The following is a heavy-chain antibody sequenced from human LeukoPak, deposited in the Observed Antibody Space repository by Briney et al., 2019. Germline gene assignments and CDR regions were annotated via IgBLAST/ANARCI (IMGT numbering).Heavy chain of an antibody. CDR1: GGSISSSSYY. J-gene: IGHJ3*02. V-gene: IGHV4-39*07. Sequence: TASETLSLTCTVSGGSISSSSYYWGWIRQPPGKGLEWIGSIHYSGSTNYNPSLKSRVTISVDTSKNQFSLKLSSVTAADTAVYYCARLYDTDAFDIWGQGTMVTVSS. D-gene: IGHD3-22*01. CDR2: IHYSGST. CDR3: ARLYDTDAFDI.